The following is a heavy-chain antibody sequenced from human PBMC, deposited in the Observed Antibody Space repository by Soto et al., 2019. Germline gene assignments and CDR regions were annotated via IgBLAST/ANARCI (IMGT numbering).Heavy chain of an antibody. CDR3: AKARDIRYLEWFSFND. J-gene: IGHJ4*02. Sequence: EVQLVESGGGLVQPGRSLRLSCAASGFTFDDYAMHWVRQAPGKGLEWVSGISWNSGSIVYADSVKGRFTISRDNAKNSMYRQINNLRPEDTAFYYCAKARDIRYLEWFSFNDWGQGTLVTVFS. D-gene: IGHD3-3*01. CDR2: ISWNSGSI. CDR1: GFTFDDYA. V-gene: IGHV3-9*01.